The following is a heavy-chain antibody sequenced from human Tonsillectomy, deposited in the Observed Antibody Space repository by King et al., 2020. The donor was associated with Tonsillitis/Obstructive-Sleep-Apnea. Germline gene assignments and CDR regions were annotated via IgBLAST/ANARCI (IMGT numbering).Heavy chain of an antibody. CDR1: GFTFSSYA. Sequence: VQLVESGGGVVQPGRSLRLSCAASGFTFSSYAMHWVRLAPGKGLEWVAVISYDGSNKYYADSVKGRFTISRDNSKNTLYLQMNSLRAEDTAVYYCARDGYSGSFNFDYWGQGTLVTVSS. CDR3: ARDGYSGSFNFDY. V-gene: IGHV3-30*04. CDR2: ISYDGSNK. D-gene: IGHD1-26*01. J-gene: IGHJ4*02.